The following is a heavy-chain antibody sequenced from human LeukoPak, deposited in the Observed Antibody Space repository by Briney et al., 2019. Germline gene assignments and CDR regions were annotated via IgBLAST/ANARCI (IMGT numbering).Heavy chain of an antibody. Sequence: SETLSLTCAVYGGSFSGYYWSWIRQPPGKGLEWIGEINRSGSTNYNPSLKSRVTISVDTSKNQFSLKLSSVTAADTAVYYCARGTVDTAMVTWFDYWGQGTLVTVSS. CDR2: INRSGST. V-gene: IGHV4-34*01. J-gene: IGHJ4*02. CDR3: ARGTVDTAMVTWFDY. CDR1: GGSFSGYY. D-gene: IGHD5-18*01.